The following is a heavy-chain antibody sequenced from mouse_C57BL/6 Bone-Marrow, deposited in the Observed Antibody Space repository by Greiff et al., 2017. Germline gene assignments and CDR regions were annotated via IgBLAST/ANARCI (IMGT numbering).Heavy chain of an antibody. D-gene: IGHD1-1*01. CDR1: GFNIKDDY. V-gene: IGHV14-4*01. J-gene: IGHJ3*01. CDR3: TFTTVVAPFAY. CDR2: IDPENGDT. Sequence: EVKLQESGAELVRPGASVKLSCTASGFNIKDDYMHWVKQRPEQGLEWIGWIDPENGDTEYASKFQGKATITADTSSNPAYLQLSSLTSEDTAVYYCTFTTVVAPFAYWGQGTLVTVSA.